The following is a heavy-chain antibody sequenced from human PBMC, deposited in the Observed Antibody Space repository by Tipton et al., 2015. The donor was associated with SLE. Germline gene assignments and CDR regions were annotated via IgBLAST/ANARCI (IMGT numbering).Heavy chain of an antibody. CDR1: GGSISNYY. CDR2: IYYSGNT. V-gene: IGHV4-59*08. Sequence: TLSLTCTVSGGSISNYYWSWIRQPPGKGLEWIGYIYYSGNTNYNPSLKSRVTISIDTAKNQFSLKLTSVTAADTAVYYCARGLVTWRGAIVGVDVWGQGTTVNVSS. CDR3: ARGLVTWRGAIVGVDV. J-gene: IGHJ6*02. D-gene: IGHD2-21*02.